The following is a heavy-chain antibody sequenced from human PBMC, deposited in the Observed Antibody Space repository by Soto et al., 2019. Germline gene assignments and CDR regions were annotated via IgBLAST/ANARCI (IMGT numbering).Heavy chain of an antibody. CDR3: ARGTHYYESSGPE. D-gene: IGHD3-22*01. V-gene: IGHV3-11*06. J-gene: IGHJ4*02. CDR1: GFTFSDYF. Sequence: QVHLVESGGGLVKPGGSLRLSCAASGFTFSDYFMSWIRQAPGKGLEWVSYISTTSTYTKYADSVKGRFTISRDNAKNSLYLQMNSLRAEDTAVYYCARGTHYYESSGPEGGQGTLDTVSS. CDR2: ISTTSTYT.